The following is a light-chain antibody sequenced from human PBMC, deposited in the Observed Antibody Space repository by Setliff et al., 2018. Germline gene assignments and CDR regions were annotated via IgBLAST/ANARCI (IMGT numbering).Light chain of an antibody. Sequence: QSVLTQPASVSGSPGQSIAVSCTGSSSDVGAYKFVSWYQQRPGKAPRLMIYDVSNRPSGVSDRFSGSKSGNTASLTISGLQAEDEADHYCCSYTGTSTPYVFGTGTKVTVL. CDR3: CSYTGTSTPYV. CDR2: DVS. V-gene: IGLV2-14*01. CDR1: SSDVGAYKF. J-gene: IGLJ1*01.